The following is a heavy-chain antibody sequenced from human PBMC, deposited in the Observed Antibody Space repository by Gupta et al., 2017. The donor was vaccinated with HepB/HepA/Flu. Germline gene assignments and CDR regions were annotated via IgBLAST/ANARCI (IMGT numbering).Heavy chain of an antibody. Sequence: QVQMVESGGGVAQPGRSVRLSCEGSGFPFSTDGMHWVRQATGKVLEWVAAISYDGRNKYYADSVKGRFTISRDNSKKMLYLQMDSLRAEDTAVYYCAGGKYFFDYLGQGTLVTVSS. CDR3: AGGKYFFDY. CDR2: ISYDGRNK. CDR1: GFPFSTDG. V-gene: IGHV3-30*03. J-gene: IGHJ4*02. D-gene: IGHD2/OR15-2a*01.